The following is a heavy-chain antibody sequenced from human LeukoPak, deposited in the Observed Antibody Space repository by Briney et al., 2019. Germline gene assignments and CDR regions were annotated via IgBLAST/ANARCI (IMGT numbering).Heavy chain of an antibody. V-gene: IGHV4-59*01. CDR2: IYYSGSN. J-gene: IGHJ4*02. Sequence: PSETLSLTCTVSGGSISSYYWSWIRQPPGKGLEWIGYIYYSGSNNYNPSLKSRVTISVDTSKNQFSLKLSSVTAADTAVYYCVREGGSSGWYPFFDYWGQGTLVTVSS. CDR1: GGSISSYY. CDR3: VREGGSSGWYPFFDY. D-gene: IGHD6-19*01.